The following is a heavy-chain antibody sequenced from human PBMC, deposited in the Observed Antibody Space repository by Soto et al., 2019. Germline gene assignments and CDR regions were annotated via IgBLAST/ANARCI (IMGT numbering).Heavy chain of an antibody. V-gene: IGHV3-48*02. D-gene: IGHD3-22*01. Sequence: GGSLRLSCAASGFTFSIYSMNWVRQAPGKGLEWVSQIGGARSSTIYYADSVKGRFTISRDNAKNSLYLQMNSLRDEDTAVYYCARDFGYDDVWGQGTTVTVYS. CDR2: IGGARSSTI. CDR3: ARDFGYDDV. CDR1: GFTFSIYS. J-gene: IGHJ6*02.